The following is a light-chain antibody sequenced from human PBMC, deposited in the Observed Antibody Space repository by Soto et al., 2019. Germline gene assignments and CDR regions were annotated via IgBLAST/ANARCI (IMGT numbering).Light chain of an antibody. V-gene: IGLV2-14*01. J-gene: IGLJ1*01. Sequence: QSVLTQPASVSGSPGQSITISCTGSSSDVGGHNHVSWYQQHPGKAPKLIIYEVGNRPSGVSKRFSGSKSGNTASLTISGFQAEDEADYYCNSYTSSSTHVFGTGTKLTVL. CDR1: SSDVGGHNH. CDR3: NSYTSSSTHV. CDR2: EVG.